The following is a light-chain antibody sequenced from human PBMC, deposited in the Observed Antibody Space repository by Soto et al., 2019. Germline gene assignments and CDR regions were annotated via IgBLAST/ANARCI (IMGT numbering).Light chain of an antibody. Sequence: EIVLAQTPFTLSLSPGERATLPCRASQSVSSSYLAWYQQKPGQAPRLLIYGASSRATGIPDRFSGSGSGTDFTLTISRLEPEDFAVYYCQQYGSSPWTFGQGTKVDIK. J-gene: IGKJ1*01. CDR3: QQYGSSPWT. CDR2: GAS. V-gene: IGKV3-20*01. CDR1: QSVSSSY.